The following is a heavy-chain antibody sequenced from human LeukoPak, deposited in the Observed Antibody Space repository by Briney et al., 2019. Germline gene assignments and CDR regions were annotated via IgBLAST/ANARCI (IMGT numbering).Heavy chain of an antibody. V-gene: IGHV1-69*13. D-gene: IGHD3-10*01. CDR3: ARDLTMVRGARYRPYNWFGP. Sequence: GASVKVSCKASGGTFSSYAISWVRQAPGQGLEWMGGIIPIFGTANYAQKFQGRVTISADESTSTVYMELSSLRSEDTALYYCARDLTMVRGARYRPYNWFGPWGQGTLVTVSS. CDR2: IIPIFGTA. CDR1: GGTFSSYA. J-gene: IGHJ5*02.